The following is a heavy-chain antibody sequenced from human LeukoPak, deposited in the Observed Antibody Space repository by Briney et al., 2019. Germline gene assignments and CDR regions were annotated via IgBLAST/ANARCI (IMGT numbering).Heavy chain of an antibody. CDR2: ISGSGGST. Sequence: GGSLGLSCAASGFTFSSYAMSWVRQAPGKGLEWVSAISGSGGSTYYADSVKGRFTISRDSYKNTLYLQMNSLRAEDAAVYYCAKAPVTTCSGAYCYPFDYWGQGTLVTVSS. D-gene: IGHD2-15*01. J-gene: IGHJ4*02. CDR3: AKAPVTTCSGAYCYPFDY. CDR1: GFTFSSYA. V-gene: IGHV3-23*01.